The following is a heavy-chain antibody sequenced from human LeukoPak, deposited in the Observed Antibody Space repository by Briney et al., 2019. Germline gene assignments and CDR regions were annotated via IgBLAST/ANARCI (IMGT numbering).Heavy chain of an antibody. D-gene: IGHD3-10*01. CDR1: GYIFTNHY. CDR3: VRGPPESYYFDH. V-gene: IGHV1-46*01. CDR2: IKVSGDWT. J-gene: IGHJ4*02. Sequence: ASVKVSCKTSGYIFTNHYIHWVRQAPGQGLEWMGIIKVSGDWTSHTQKFQGRVTMTRDMSTSTVYMELSSLRSEDTAVYYCVRGPPESYYFDHWGQGTLVTVSS.